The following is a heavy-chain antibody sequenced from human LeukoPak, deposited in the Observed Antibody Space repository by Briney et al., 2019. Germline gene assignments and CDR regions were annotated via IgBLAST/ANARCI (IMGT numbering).Heavy chain of an antibody. J-gene: IGHJ5*02. CDR1: GYTFTSYA. D-gene: IGHD2-2*01. Sequence: ASVKVSCKASGYTFTSYAMNWVRQAPGQGREWMGWINTNTGNPTYAQGFTGRFVFSLDTSVSTAYLQISSLKAEDTAVYYCARDRLVYCSSTSCPPFHGSLHNWFDPWGQGTLVTVSS. CDR2: INTNTGNP. CDR3: ARDRLVYCSSTSCPPFHGSLHNWFDP. V-gene: IGHV7-4-1*02.